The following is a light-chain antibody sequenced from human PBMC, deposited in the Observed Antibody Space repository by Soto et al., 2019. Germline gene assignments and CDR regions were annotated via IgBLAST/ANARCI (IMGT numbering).Light chain of an antibody. J-gene: IGLJ2*01. CDR1: NSNIGSNT. V-gene: IGLV1-44*01. CDR2: SND. CDR3: AAWDDILNGPV. Sequence: QSVLTQPPSASGTPGQRVAISCSGSNSNIGSNTVNWYQQVPGTAPKALIYSNDQRPLGVPARFSASKSGSSASLAINGLQSEDEADYHCAAWDDILNGPVFGGGTKLTVL.